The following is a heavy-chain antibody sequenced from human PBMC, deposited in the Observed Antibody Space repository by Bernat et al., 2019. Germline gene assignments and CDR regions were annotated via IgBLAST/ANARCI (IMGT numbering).Heavy chain of an antibody. CDR1: GGSISSSSYY. CDR3: ASHSYSSSWSYYFDY. D-gene: IGHD6-13*01. J-gene: IGHJ4*02. CDR2: IYYSGST. Sequence: QLQLQESGPGLVKPSETLSLTCTVSGGSISSSSYYWGWIRQPPGKGLEWIGSIYYSGSTYYNPSLKSRVTISVDTSKNQFSLKLSSVTDADTAVYYCASHSYSSSWSYYFDYWGQGTLVTVSS. V-gene: IGHV4-39*01.